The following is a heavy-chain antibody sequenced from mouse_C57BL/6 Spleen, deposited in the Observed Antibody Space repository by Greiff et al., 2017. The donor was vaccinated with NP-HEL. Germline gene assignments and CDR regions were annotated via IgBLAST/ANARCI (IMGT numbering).Heavy chain of an antibody. J-gene: IGHJ2*01. D-gene: IGHD2-13*01. V-gene: IGHV2-2*01. CDR2: LWSGGST. CDR3: ARNFDYTRYYFDY. Sequence: QVQLKESGPGLVQPSQSLSITCTVPGFSLPSYGVHWVRQSPGKGLEWLGVLWSGGSTDYNAAFISRLSISKDNSKSQVFFKMNSLQADDTAIYYCARNFDYTRYYFDYWGQGTTLTVSS. CDR1: GFSLPSYG.